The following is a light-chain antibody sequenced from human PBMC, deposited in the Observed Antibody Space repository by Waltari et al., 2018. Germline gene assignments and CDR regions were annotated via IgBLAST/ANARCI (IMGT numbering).Light chain of an antibody. CDR1: QSVSSN. Sequence: EIVMTQSPATLSVSPGETATLSCRASQSVSSNVAWYQKKPGQAPRLLIYDASTRATSIPAKFRGSGSGTEFTLTIRSLQSEDFAVYYCQQYNRWPPITFGHGTRLEIK. CDR2: DAS. CDR3: QQYNRWPPIT. J-gene: IGKJ5*01. V-gene: IGKV3-15*01.